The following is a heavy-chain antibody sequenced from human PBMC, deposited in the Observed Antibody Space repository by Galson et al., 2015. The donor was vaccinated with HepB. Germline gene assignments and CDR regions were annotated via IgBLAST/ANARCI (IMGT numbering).Heavy chain of an antibody. V-gene: IGHV1-8*02. D-gene: IGHD1-26*01. CDR1: GYTFTSYG. J-gene: IGHJ4*02. CDR3: ARGSSGSHDY. Sequence: SVKVSCKASGYTFTSYGINWVRQATGQGLEWLGWMNPNSGKTGYAQKFQGRVTMTRNTSTRTAYMELKSLRAEDTAVYYCARGSSGSHDYWGQGTLVTVSS. CDR2: MNPNSGKT.